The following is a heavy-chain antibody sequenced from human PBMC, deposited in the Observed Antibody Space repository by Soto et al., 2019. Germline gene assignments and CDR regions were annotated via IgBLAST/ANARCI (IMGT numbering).Heavy chain of an antibody. J-gene: IGHJ6*02. CDR1: GFTFSSYS. CDR2: ISSSSSYI. CDR3: ARDPKTYGMDV. Sequence: EVQLVESGGGLVKPGGSLRLSCAASGFTFSSYSMNWVRQAPGKGLEWVSSISSSSSYIYYADSVKGRFTISRDNAKNSLYQQMNSLRAEDTAVYYCARDPKTYGMDVWGQGTTVTVSS. V-gene: IGHV3-21*01.